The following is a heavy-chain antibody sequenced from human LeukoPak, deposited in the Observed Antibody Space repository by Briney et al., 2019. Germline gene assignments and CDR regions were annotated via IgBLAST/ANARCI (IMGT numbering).Heavy chain of an antibody. CDR2: ISGSGGST. D-gene: IGHD2-8*01. Sequence: PGRSLRLSCAASGFTFSSYAMSWVRQAPGKGLEWVSAISGSGGSTYYADSVKGRFTISRDNSKNTLYLQMNSLRAEDTAVYYCAKTPSIDVLMVYAIHAGEYFQHWGQGTLVTVSS. CDR1: GFTFSSYA. V-gene: IGHV3-23*01. CDR3: AKTPSIDVLMVYAIHAGEYFQH. J-gene: IGHJ1*01.